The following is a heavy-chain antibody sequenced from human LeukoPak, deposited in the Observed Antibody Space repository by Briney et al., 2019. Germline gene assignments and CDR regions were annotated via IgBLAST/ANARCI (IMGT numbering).Heavy chain of an antibody. J-gene: IGHJ4*02. CDR2: IYYSGST. CDR1: GGSISSSSYY. D-gene: IGHD3-22*01. V-gene: IGHV4-39*07. Sequence: PSETLSLTCTVSGGSISSSSYYWGWIRQPPGKGLEWIGSIYYSGSTYYNPSLKSRVTISVDTSKNQFSLKLSSVTAADTAVYYCARMTYYYDTSGSNWGQGTLVTVSS. CDR3: ARMTYYYDTSGSN.